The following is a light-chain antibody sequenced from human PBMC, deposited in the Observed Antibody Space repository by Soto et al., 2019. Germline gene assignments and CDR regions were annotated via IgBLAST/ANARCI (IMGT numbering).Light chain of an antibody. V-gene: IGKV3-20*01. Sequence: EIALTQSPGTLSLSPGERATLSCRASQSVSSSYLAWYQQKPGQAPRLLIYDTSSRATGIPDRFSGSGSGTDFTLAISRLEPEDFAVYYCQQCGSSPSFGQGTKVELK. CDR2: DTS. CDR1: QSVSSSY. J-gene: IGKJ1*01. CDR3: QQCGSSPS.